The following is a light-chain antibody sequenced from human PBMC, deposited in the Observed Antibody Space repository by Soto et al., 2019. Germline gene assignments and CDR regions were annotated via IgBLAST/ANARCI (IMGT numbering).Light chain of an antibody. CDR1: SSDIGGYNY. V-gene: IGLV2-8*01. CDR3: RSHAGSTPFVV. Sequence: QSALTQPPSASGSPGQSVTISCTGTSSDIGGYNYVSWYQQHPGKSPKLMIYELSKRPSGVPDRFSGSKSSNTASLTVSGLQVEDEAYYYCRSHAGSTPFVVFGGGTKLTVL. CDR2: ELS. J-gene: IGLJ2*01.